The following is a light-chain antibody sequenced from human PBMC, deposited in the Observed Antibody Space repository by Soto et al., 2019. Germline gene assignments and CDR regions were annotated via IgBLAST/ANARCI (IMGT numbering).Light chain of an antibody. Sequence: DMQLTQSPSFLSASVIDIVATTFRASQSTSSYLNWYQQKPGKAPKLLIYAASSLQSGVPARFSGSGSETDFTLSISRLQPEDFATYYCQQSYSTLITFGQGTRLEF. J-gene: IGKJ5*01. V-gene: IGKV1-39*01. CDR2: AAS. CDR3: QQSYSTLIT. CDR1: QSTSSY.